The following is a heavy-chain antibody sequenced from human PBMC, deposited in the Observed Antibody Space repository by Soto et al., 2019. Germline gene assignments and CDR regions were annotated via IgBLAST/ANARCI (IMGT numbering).Heavy chain of an antibody. D-gene: IGHD5-18*01. CDR1: GGSISSGGYY. Sequence: VHLQESGPGLVEPSQTLSLTCTVSGGSISSGGYYWSWIRQHPGKGLEWIGYIYNSGSTHYSPSLGTRVTISIESSKNQLSQKLKSVTAADTAVYYCARDRTATNFYYY. CDR2: IYNSGST. J-gene: IGHJ6*01. CDR3: ARDRTATNFYYY. V-gene: IGHV4-31*03.